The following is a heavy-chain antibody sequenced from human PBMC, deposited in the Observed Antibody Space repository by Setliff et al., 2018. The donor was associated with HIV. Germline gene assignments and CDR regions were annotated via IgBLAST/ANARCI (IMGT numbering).Heavy chain of an antibody. V-gene: IGHV3-7*01. J-gene: IGHJ5*02. D-gene: IGHD1-20*01. CDR3: ARYKWNNWIFGWFDP. CDR1: GFTFSSYW. Sequence: LRLSCAASGFTFSSYWMSWVRQAPGKGLEWVANIKQDGSEKYYADSVKGRFTISRDNAKNSLYLQMNSLRAEDTAVYYCARYKWNNWIFGWFDPWGQGTQVTVSS. CDR2: IKQDGSEK.